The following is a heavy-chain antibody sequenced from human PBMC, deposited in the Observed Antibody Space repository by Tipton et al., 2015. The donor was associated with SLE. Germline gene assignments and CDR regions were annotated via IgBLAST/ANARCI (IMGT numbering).Heavy chain of an antibody. Sequence: TLSLTCTVSGGSISSYYWSWIRQPPGKGLEWIGYIYYSGRTNYNPSLKSRVTISVDTSKNQFSLKLSSVTAADTAVYYCAGAVVVNNDWYFDLWGRGTLVTVSS. CDR2: IYYSGRT. CDR3: AGAVVVNNDWYFDL. CDR1: GGSISSYY. D-gene: IGHD3-22*01. J-gene: IGHJ2*01. V-gene: IGHV4-59*08.